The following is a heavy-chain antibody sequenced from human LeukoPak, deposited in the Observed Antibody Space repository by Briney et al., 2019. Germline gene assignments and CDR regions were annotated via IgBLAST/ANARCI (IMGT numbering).Heavy chain of an antibody. Sequence: GKSLRLSCAASGFSFSSYAIQWVRQAPGKGLEWVAGISFDGAKKYYADAVKGRFTLSKDTSKRTLYLQMTSLRGDDTAVYYCARESSGWSSGAFDIWGQGTMVTVSS. V-gene: IGHV3-30-3*01. J-gene: IGHJ3*02. CDR1: GFSFSSYA. CDR3: ARESSGWSSGAFDI. CDR2: ISFDGAKK. D-gene: IGHD6-19*01.